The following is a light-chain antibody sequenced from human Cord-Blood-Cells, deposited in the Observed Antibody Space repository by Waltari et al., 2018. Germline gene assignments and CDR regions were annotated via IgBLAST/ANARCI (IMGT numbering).Light chain of an antibody. CDR2: DAS. CDR3: QQYNSYVWT. CDR1: QSISSW. V-gene: IGKV1-5*01. J-gene: IGKJ1*01. Sequence: DIQMTQSPSTLSASVGDRVTITCRASQSISSWLAWYQQKPGKAPKLLIYDASSLERGVPSRFSGSGSGTEFTLTISSLQPDDFATYYCQQYNSYVWTFGQGTKVEIK.